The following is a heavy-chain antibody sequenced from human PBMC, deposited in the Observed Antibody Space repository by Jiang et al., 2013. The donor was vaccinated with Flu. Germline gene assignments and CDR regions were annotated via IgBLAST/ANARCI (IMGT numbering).Heavy chain of an antibody. J-gene: IGHJ4*02. V-gene: IGHV6-1*01. D-gene: IGHD2-8*02. CDR2: TYYRSRWKN. CDR3: ARITGGTPDY. CDR1: GDSVSSKSVA. Sequence: TCAISGDSVSSKSVAWNWVRQSPSRGLEWLGRTYYRSRWKNDYALSVKSRIIINPDTSKNQFSLQLNSVTPEDTAIYYCARITGGTPDYWGQGTLVTVSS.